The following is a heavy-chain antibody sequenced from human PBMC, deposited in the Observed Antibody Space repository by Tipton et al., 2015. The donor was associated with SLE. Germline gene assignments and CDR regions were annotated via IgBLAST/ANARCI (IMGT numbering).Heavy chain of an antibody. CDR3: ARHDTNYGRNWFDP. J-gene: IGHJ5*02. CDR1: GGSISSRIY. CDR2: IYYGESP. Sequence: TLSLTCSVSGGSISSRIYWGWIRQPPGKGLEWIGSIYYGESPTYNPTLKSRVTKSIDTSNNQFSLKLSSVTAADTAVYYCARHDTNYGRNWFDPWGQGTLVTVSS. V-gene: IGHV4-39*01. D-gene: IGHD2-8*01.